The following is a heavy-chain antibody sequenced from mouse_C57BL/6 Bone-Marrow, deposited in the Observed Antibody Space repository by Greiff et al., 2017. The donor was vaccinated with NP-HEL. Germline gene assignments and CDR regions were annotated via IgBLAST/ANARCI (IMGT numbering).Heavy chain of an antibody. CDR2: IYPRSGNT. CDR1: GYTFTSYG. J-gene: IGHJ2*01. V-gene: IGHV1-81*01. CDR3: ARPSRGYFDS. Sequence: VQLQQSGAELARPGASVKLSCKASGYTFTSYGISWVKQRTGQGLEWIGEIYPRSGNTYYNEKFKGKATLTADKSSSTAYMELRSLTSEDSAVYFCARPSRGYFDSWGQGTTLTVSS.